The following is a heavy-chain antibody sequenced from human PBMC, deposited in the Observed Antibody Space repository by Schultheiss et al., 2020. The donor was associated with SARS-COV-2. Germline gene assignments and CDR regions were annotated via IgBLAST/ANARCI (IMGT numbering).Heavy chain of an antibody. V-gene: IGHV3-23*01. CDR3: ARITEYSSSWYGAFDI. CDR1: GFTFSSYA. Sequence: GGSLRLSCAASGFTFSSYAMSWVRQAPGKGLEWVSLISWDGGSTYYADSVKGRFTISRDNSKNTLYLQMNSLRAEDTAVYYCARITEYSSSWYGAFDIWGQGTMVTVSS. CDR2: ISWDGGST. D-gene: IGHD6-13*01. J-gene: IGHJ3*02.